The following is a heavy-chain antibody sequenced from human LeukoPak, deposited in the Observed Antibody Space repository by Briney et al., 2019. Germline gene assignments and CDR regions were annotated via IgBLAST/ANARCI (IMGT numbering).Heavy chain of an antibody. V-gene: IGHV3-33*01. CDR3: ARDKSPIVVVTNNWFDP. D-gene: IGHD3-22*01. J-gene: IGHJ5*02. Sequence: GGSLRLSCAASGFTFSSYGMHWVRQAPGKGLEWVAVIWYDGSNKYYADSVKGRFTISRDNPKNTLYLQMNSLRAEDTAVYYCARDKSPIVVVTNNWFDPWGQGTLVTVSS. CDR2: IWYDGSNK. CDR1: GFTFSSYG.